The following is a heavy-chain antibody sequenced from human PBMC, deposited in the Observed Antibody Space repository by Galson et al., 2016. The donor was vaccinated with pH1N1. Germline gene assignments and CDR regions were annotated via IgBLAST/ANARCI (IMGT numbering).Heavy chain of an antibody. J-gene: IGHJ6*02. CDR1: GYSFTTHW. Sequence: QSGAEVKKPGESLKISCKASGYSFTTHWIGWVRQMPGKGLEWMGIIYAGDSDARYSPSLKGQVSSSVDKSITTADLQWRSLKASDTAIYYCARQNEGALDVWGQGTTVTVSS. D-gene: IGHD1-1*01. CDR3: ARQNEGALDV. CDR2: IYAGDSDA. V-gene: IGHV5-51*01.